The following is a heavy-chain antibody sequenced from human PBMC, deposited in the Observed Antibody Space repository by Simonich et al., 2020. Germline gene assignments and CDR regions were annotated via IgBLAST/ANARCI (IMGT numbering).Heavy chain of an antibody. CDR1: GGSFSGYY. CDR2: INHREST. CDR3: ARHLQLGPFDY. D-gene: IGHD1-1*01. Sequence: QVQLQQWGAGLLKPSETLSLTCAVYGGSFSGYYWSWIRQPPGKGREWMGEINHRESTNSNPSLKSRVTISVDTAKNQFSLKLSSVTAADTAVYYCARHLQLGPFDYWGQGTLVTVSS. J-gene: IGHJ4*02. V-gene: IGHV4-34*01.